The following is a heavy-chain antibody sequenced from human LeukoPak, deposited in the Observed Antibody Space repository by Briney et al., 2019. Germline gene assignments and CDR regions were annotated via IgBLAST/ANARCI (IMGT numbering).Heavy chain of an antibody. CDR2: IIPILGIA. D-gene: IGHD2-21*02. J-gene: IGHJ4*02. Sequence: SVKVSCKASGGTFSSYAISSVRQAPGQGLEWMGRIIPILGIANYAQKFQGRVTITADKSTSTAYMELSSLRSEDTAVYYCASDPNAYCGGDCYPGGYFDYWGQGTLVTVSS. CDR3: ASDPNAYCGGDCYPGGYFDY. CDR1: GGTFSSYA. V-gene: IGHV1-69*04.